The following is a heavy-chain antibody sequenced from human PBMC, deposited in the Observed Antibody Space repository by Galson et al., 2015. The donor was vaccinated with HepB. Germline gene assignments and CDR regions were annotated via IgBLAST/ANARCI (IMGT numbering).Heavy chain of an antibody. CDR2: ISSSSSYI. J-gene: IGHJ2*01. Sequence: SLRLSCAASGFTFSSYSMNWVRQAPGKGLEWVSSISSSSSYIYYADSVKGRFTISRDNAKNSLYLQMNSLRAEDTAVYYCAREAYCGGDCYLYWYFDLWGRGTLVTVSS. CDR3: AREAYCGGDCYLYWYFDL. D-gene: IGHD2-21*02. CDR1: GFTFSSYS. V-gene: IGHV3-21*01.